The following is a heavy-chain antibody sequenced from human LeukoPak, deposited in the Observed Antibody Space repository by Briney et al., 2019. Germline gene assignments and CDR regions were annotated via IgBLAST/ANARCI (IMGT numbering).Heavy chain of an antibody. Sequence: PGGSLRLSCTVSGFTVSSNSMSWVRQAPGKGLEWVSFIYSDNTHYSDSVKGRLTIPRDNSKNTLYLQMNSLRAEDTAVYYCARRAGAYSHPYDYWGQGTLVTVSS. V-gene: IGHV3-53*05. CDR1: GFTVSSNS. CDR2: IYSDNT. CDR3: ARRAGAYSHPYDY. J-gene: IGHJ4*02. D-gene: IGHD4-17*01.